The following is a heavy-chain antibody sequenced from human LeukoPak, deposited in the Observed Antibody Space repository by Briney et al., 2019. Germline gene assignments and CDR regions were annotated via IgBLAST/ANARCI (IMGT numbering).Heavy chain of an antibody. CDR1: GFTFSSYG. CDR2: ISYDGSNK. D-gene: IGHD6-19*01. Sequence: GSLRLSCAASGFTFSSYGMHWVRQAPGKGLEWVAVISYDGSNKYYADSVKGRFTISRDNSKNTLYLQMNSLRAEDTAVYYCAKDLSSGCPDYWGQGTLVTVSS. CDR3: AKDLSSGCPDY. J-gene: IGHJ4*02. V-gene: IGHV3-30*18.